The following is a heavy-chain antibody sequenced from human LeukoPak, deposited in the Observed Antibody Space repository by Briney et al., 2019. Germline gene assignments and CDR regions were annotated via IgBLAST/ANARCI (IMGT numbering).Heavy chain of an antibody. CDR2: ISSSGSTI. J-gene: IGHJ3*01. CDR3: AKSLRGELSFYDAFDV. CDR1: GFTFSDYY. V-gene: IGHV3-11*04. D-gene: IGHD3-16*01. Sequence: GGSLRLSCAASGFTFSDYYMSRIRQAPGKGLEWVSYISSSGSTIYYADSVKGRFTISRDNAKNSLYLQMNSLRAEDTAVYYCAKSLRGELSFYDAFDVWGQGTMVTVSS.